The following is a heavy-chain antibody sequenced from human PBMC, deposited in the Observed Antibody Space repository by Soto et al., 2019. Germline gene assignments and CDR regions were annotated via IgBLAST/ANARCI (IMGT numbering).Heavy chain of an antibody. CDR3: ARPDYGSGSYPDY. CDR1: GFTFSSYA. CDR2: ISYDGGNK. J-gene: IGHJ4*02. D-gene: IGHD3-10*01. V-gene: IGHV3-30-3*01. Sequence: QVQLVESGGGVVQPGRSLRLSCAASGFTFSSYAMHWFRQAPGKRLEWVAVISYDGGNKYYADSVKGRFTISRDNSKNTLYLQINSLRAEDTAVYYCARPDYGSGSYPDYWGQGTLVTVSS.